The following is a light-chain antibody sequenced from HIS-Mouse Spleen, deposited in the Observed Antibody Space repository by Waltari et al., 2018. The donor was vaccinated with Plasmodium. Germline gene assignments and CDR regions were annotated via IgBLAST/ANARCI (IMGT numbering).Light chain of an antibody. Sequence: QSALTQPASVSGSPGQSITISCPGTSRDVGGYNYVSWYQQHPGKAPKLMIYEVSNRPAGVSNRFSGSKSGNTASLTISGLQAEDEADYYCSSYTSSSTPWVFGGGTKLTVL. CDR2: EVS. CDR1: SRDVGGYNY. V-gene: IGLV2-14*01. CDR3: SSYTSSSTPWV. J-gene: IGLJ3*02.